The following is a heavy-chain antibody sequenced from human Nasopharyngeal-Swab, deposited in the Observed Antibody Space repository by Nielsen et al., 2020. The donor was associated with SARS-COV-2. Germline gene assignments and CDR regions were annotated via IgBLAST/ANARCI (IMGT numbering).Heavy chain of an antibody. CDR1: GFTVSSNY. J-gene: IGHJ6*02. Sequence: GGSLRLSCAASGFTVSSNYMSWVRQAPGKGLEWVSVIYSGGSTYYADSVKGRFTISRDNSKNTLYLQMNSLRAADTAVYYCARDWEDYYGMDVWGQGTTVTVSS. CDR3: ARDWEDYYGMDV. CDR2: IYSGGST. D-gene: IGHD1-26*01. V-gene: IGHV3-53*01.